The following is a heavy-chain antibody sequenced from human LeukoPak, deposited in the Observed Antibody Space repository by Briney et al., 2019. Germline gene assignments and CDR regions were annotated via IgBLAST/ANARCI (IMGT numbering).Heavy chain of an antibody. Sequence: SETLSLTCTVSGGSISSYYWSWIRQPPGKGLEWIGYIYYSGSTNYNPSLKSRVTISVDTSKNQFSLKLSSVTAADTAVYYCASAYSSFRRGSYFDYWGQGTLVTVSS. V-gene: IGHV4-59*01. CDR3: ASAYSSFRRGSYFDY. D-gene: IGHD6-19*01. CDR1: GGSISSYY. J-gene: IGHJ4*02. CDR2: IYYSGST.